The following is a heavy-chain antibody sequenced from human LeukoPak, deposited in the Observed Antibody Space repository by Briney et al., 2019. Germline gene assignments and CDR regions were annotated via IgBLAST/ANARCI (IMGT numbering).Heavy chain of an antibody. V-gene: IGHV3-21*01. CDR3: ARLYYDSTGLFDY. CDR2: ISSSSSYI. D-gene: IGHD3-22*01. J-gene: IGHJ4*02. CDR1: GFTFSSYS. Sequence: GGSLRLSCAASGFTFSSYSMNWVRQAPGKGLEWVSSISSSSSYIYYADSVKGRFTISRDNAKNSLYLQMDSLRAEDTAVYYCARLYYDSTGLFDYWGQGTLVTVSS.